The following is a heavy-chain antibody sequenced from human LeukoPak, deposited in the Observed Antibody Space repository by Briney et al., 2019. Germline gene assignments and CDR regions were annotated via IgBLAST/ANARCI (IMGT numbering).Heavy chain of an antibody. CDR3: ARDLVVVVAATREELAY. D-gene: IGHD2-15*01. CDR1: GFTFSSYS. V-gene: IGHV3-21*01. CDR2: ISSSSSYI. J-gene: IGHJ4*02. Sequence: GGSLRLSCAASGFTFSSYSMNWVRQAPGKGLEWVSSISSSSSYIYYADSVKGRFTISRDNAKNSLYLQMNSLRAEDTAVYYCARDLVVVVAATREELAYWGQGTLVTVSS.